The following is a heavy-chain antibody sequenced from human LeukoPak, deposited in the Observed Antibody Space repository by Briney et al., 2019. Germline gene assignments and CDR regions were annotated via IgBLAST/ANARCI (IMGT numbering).Heavy chain of an antibody. J-gene: IGHJ5*02. CDR1: GFTFSTQS. Sequence: GGCLRLSCAASGFTFSTQSMDWVRLAPGKAMEWASSICSGGSSKFYVDSVKGRFTISRDNAKISLFLHMNSPRAEDTAVYSCARDSPGSSWTFDLWGQGTLVTVSS. V-gene: IGHV3-21*01. CDR3: ARDSPGSSWTFDL. D-gene: IGHD6-13*01. CDR2: ICSGGSSK.